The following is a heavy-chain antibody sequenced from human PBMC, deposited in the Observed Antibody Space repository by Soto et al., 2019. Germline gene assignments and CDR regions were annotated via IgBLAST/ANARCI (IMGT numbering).Heavy chain of an antibody. Sequence: SQTLPLTCDSSGDSVSSTSSIWNWIRQSPSRGLEWLGRTYYRSKWHTDYAVSVRGRITINPDTPKNQFFLQLSSVTPDDTAVYFCARDLHGTYYYDSWGQGTLVTVSS. J-gene: IGHJ4*02. V-gene: IGHV6-1*01. D-gene: IGHD1-1*01. CDR3: ARDLHGTYYYDS. CDR1: GDSVSSTSSI. CDR2: TYYRSKWHT.